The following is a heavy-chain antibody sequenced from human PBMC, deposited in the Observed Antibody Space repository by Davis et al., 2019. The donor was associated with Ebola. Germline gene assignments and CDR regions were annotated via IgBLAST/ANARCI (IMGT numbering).Heavy chain of an antibody. CDR3: AKDTSNIWFDI. CDR2: LGTSADT. J-gene: IGHJ3*02. CDR1: GFIFSSYV. V-gene: IGHV3-23*01. Sequence: GESLKISCAASGFIFSSYVMSWVRQAPGKGLEWVSTLGTSADTYYAESVKGRFTISRDNSKNTLYLQMNGLRVEDTAIYYCAKDTSNIWFDIWGQGKMVTVSS. D-gene: IGHD1-26*01.